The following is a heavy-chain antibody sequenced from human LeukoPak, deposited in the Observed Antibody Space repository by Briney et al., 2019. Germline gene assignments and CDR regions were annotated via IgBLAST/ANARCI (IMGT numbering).Heavy chain of an antibody. CDR1: GYSISSGYY. V-gene: IGHV4-38-2*02. CDR3: ARARVVMATSDY. Sequence: SETLSLTCTVSGYSISSGYYWGWIRQPPGKGLEWIGSIYHSGSTYYNPSLKSRVTISVDTSKNQFSLKLSSVTAADTAAYYCARARVVMATSDYWGQGTLVTVSS. J-gene: IGHJ4*02. CDR2: IYHSGST. D-gene: IGHD2-21*01.